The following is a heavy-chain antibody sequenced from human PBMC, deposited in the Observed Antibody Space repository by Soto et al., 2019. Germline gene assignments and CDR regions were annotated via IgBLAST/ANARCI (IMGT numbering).Heavy chain of an antibody. D-gene: IGHD1-26*01. CDR1: GFTFSSYW. J-gene: IGHJ4*02. V-gene: IGHV3-7*03. Sequence: GGSLRLSCAASGFTFSSYWMNWVRQAPGKGLERVANIKQDGSEKYYVDSVKGRFTISRDNAKNSLYLQMNSLRAEDTAVYYCARVGGEWELLYYWGQGTLVTVSS. CDR3: ARVGGEWELLYY. CDR2: IKQDGSEK.